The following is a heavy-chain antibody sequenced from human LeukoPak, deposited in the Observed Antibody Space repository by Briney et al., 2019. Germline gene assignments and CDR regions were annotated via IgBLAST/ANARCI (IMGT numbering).Heavy chain of an antibody. Sequence: SETLSLTCTDSGGSISSSSYYWGWIRQPPGKGLEWTGSIYYSGSTYYNPSLKSRVTISVDTSKNQFSLKLSSVTAADTAVYYCARVRGAAAGIPRIVDYWGQGTLVTVSS. D-gene: IGHD6-13*01. CDR2: IYYSGST. CDR3: ARVRGAAAGIPRIVDY. CDR1: GGSISSSSYY. V-gene: IGHV4-39*07. J-gene: IGHJ4*02.